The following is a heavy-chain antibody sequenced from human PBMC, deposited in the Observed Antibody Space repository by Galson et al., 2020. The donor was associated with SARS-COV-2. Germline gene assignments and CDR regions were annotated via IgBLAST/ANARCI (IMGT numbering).Heavy chain of an antibody. CDR1: GASISSSSYY. CDR2: IYYSGST. V-gene: IGHV4-39*01. Sequence: SETLSLTCTVSGASISSSSYYWGWIRHPPGKGLEWFGSIYYSGSTYYNPYLKSPVTISVDTSKNQFSLKPSSVTAADTAVYYWATLTGTTWMGVGYWGQGTLVTVSS. D-gene: IGHD1-7*01. CDR3: ATLTGTTWMGVGY. J-gene: IGHJ4*02.